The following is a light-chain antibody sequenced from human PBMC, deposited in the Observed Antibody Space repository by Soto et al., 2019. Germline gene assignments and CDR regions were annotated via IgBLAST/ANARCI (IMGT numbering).Light chain of an antibody. V-gene: IGLV2-14*03. J-gene: IGLJ1*01. CDR1: SSDVGGYNY. CDR3: SSYTTSNTRQIV. CDR2: DVS. Sequence: QSALTQPASVSGSPGQSITISCTGTSSDVGGYNYVSWNQHHPGKAPKLIIYDVSNRPSGVSIRFSGSKSDNTASLTISGLQPEDEADYHCSSYTTSNTRQIVFGTGTKVTV.